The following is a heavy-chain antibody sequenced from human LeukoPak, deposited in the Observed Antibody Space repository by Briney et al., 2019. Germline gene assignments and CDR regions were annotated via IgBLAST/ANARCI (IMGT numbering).Heavy chain of an antibody. Sequence: SETLSLTCTVSGVSITTYYWSWIRQPPGKGLEWIGYIYHSGSTNYNPSLESRVTISVDTSKNEFSLKLSSVTAADTAVYYCAGLIRPGWFDPWGQGTLVTVSS. J-gene: IGHJ5*02. D-gene: IGHD1-14*01. CDR1: GVSITTYY. CDR3: AGLIRPGWFDP. CDR2: IYHSGST. V-gene: IGHV4-59*08.